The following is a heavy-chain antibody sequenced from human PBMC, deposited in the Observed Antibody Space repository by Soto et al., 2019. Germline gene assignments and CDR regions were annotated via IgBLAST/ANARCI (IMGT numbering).Heavy chain of an antibody. Sequence: ASVKVSCKASGYTFTSYGISWVRQAPGQGLEWMGWISAYNGNTNYAQKLQGRITMTTDTSTSTAYMELRSLRSDDTAVYYCARDDYDFWSGLSAFDIWGQGTMVTASS. J-gene: IGHJ3*02. CDR3: ARDDYDFWSGLSAFDI. D-gene: IGHD3-3*01. CDR1: GYTFTSYG. V-gene: IGHV1-18*01. CDR2: ISAYNGNT.